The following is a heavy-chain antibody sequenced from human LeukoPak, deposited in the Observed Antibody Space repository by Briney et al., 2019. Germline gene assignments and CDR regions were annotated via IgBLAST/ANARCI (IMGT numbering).Heavy chain of an antibody. CDR1: GYSISSGYY. D-gene: IGHD3-22*01. Sequence: SETLSLTCTVSGYSISSGYYWGWILQPPGKGLEWIGSIYHSGSTYYNPSLKSRVTISVDTSKNQFSLKLSSVTAADTAVYYCATSRSYYYDSSGRGYFDYWGQGTLVTVSS. CDR3: ATSRSYYYDSSGRGYFDY. J-gene: IGHJ4*02. CDR2: IYHSGST. V-gene: IGHV4-38-2*02.